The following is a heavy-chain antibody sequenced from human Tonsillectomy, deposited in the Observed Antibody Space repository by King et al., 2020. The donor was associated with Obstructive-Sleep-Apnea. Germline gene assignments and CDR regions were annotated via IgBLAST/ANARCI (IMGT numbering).Heavy chain of an antibody. V-gene: IGHV4-31*03. CDR2: IYYSGST. D-gene: IGHD3-10*01. CDR3: ARDDGSGLGAFAP. CDR1: GGSISSGGYH. J-gene: IGHJ5*02. Sequence: QLQESGPGLVKPSQTLSLTCTVSGGSISSGGYHWSWIRQHPGKGLEWIGYIYYSGSTYYNPSLKSRVTISVDTSKNQFSLKLSSMTAADTAVSYCARDDGSGLGAFAPWGQGTLVTVSS.